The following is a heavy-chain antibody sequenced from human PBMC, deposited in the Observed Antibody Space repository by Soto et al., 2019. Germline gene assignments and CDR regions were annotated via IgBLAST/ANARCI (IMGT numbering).Heavy chain of an antibody. CDR2: MSPDSGNA. V-gene: IGHV1-8*01. J-gene: IGHJ4*02. Sequence: QVQVVQSRAEVKKPGASVRVSCKTSGYTFTDYDINWVRQATGQGLEWMGWMSPDSGNAGYAQQFQGRVTMNRNTSISTAYMELSSLRSEYPAVYYCEVTTGYWGQGTMVTVSS. D-gene: IGHD2-21*02. CDR3: EVTTGY. CDR1: GYTFTDYD.